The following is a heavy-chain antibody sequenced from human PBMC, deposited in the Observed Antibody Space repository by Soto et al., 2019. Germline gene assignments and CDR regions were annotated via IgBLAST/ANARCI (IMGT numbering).Heavy chain of an antibody. CDR1: GYTFTSYG. V-gene: IGHV1-18*01. CDR3: ARDDYYDSSGYYQIHYYYYYYGMDV. D-gene: IGHD3-22*01. Sequence: ASVKVSCKASGYTFTSYGISWVRQPPGQGLEWMGWISAYNGNTNYAQKLQGRVTMTTDASTCTAYMELRSLRSDDTAVYYCARDDYYDSSGYYQIHYYYYYYGMDVWGQGTTVTVSS. CDR2: ISAYNGNT. J-gene: IGHJ6*02.